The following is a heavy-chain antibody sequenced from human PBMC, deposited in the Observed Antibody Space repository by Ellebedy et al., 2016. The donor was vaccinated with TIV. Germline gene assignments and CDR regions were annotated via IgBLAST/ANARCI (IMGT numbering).Heavy chain of an antibody. J-gene: IGHJ4*02. CDR2: SSGYNGDT. CDR3: ARDSPHPIGWTGYYYTGDY. V-gene: IGHV1-18*01. Sequence: AASVKVSCKASGYIFSSYGINWVRQAPGQGLEWMGWSSGYNGDTDYAQKFQGRVTMTTDRFTSTAHMELRSLRSDDTAMYYCARDSPHPIGWTGYYYTGDYWGQGTLVTVS. CDR1: GYIFSSYG. D-gene: IGHD3/OR15-3a*01.